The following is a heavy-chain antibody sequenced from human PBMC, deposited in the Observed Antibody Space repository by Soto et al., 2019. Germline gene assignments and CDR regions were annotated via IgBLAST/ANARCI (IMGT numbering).Heavy chain of an antibody. Sequence: GSVKVSFKASGYPFTGYYMHLVRQAPGQGLEWMGWIKPNSGGTNYAQKFQGRVTMTRDTSISTAYMEMSRLRSDDTAVYYCERGYCSSTSCYNFFDYWGKGTLVTVS. V-gene: IGHV1-2*02. CDR2: IKPNSGGT. CDR1: GYPFTGYY. D-gene: IGHD2-2*02. J-gene: IGHJ4*02. CDR3: ERGYCSSTSCYNFFDY.